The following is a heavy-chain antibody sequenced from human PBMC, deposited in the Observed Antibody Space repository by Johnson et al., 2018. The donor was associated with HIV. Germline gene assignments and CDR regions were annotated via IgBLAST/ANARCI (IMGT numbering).Heavy chain of an antibody. CDR1: GFTFSTTW. J-gene: IGHJ3*02. D-gene: IGHD3-22*01. Sequence: QVQLVESGGGLVQPGGSLRLSCVASGFTFSTTWMNWVRQAPGKGLEWVAVISYDGSNKYYADSVKGRFTISRDNSKNTLYLQMNSLKTEDTAVYYCTTWPYYYDTSEDAFDIWGQGTMVTVSS. CDR3: TTWPYYYDTSEDAFDI. CDR2: ISYDGSNK. V-gene: IGHV3-30-3*01.